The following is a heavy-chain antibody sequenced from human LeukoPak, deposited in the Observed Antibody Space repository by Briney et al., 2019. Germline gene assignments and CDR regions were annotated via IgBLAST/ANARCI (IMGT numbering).Heavy chain of an antibody. V-gene: IGHV4-39*07. CDR2: IYYSGTT. D-gene: IGHD3-22*01. J-gene: IGHJ4*02. Sequence: PETLSLTCTVSGGSISLSNYCWGWIRQPPGKGLEWIGSIYYSGTTYYNPSLKSRVTISIDTSRNQFSLKLSSVTAADTAIYYCAREPYYYDSSGSWIWGQGTLATVSS. CDR3: AREPYYYDSSGSWI. CDR1: GGSISLSNYC.